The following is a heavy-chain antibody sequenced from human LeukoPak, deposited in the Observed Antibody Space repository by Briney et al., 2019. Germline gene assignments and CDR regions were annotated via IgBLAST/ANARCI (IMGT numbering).Heavy chain of an antibody. Sequence: PGGSLRLSCAASGFTFSSYSMNWVRQATGKGLVWVSSISSSSSYIYYADSVKGRFTISRDNSKNTLYLQMNSLRAEDTAVYYCAKVGDYYDSSGTFDYWGQGTLVTVSS. CDR3: AKVGDYYDSSGTFDY. V-gene: IGHV3-21*01. CDR1: GFTFSSYS. CDR2: ISSSSSYI. D-gene: IGHD3-22*01. J-gene: IGHJ4*02.